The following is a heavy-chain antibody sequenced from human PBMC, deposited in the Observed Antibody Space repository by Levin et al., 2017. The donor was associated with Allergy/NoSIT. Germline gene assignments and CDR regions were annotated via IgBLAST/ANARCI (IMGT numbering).Heavy chain of an antibody. Sequence: SVKVSCKASGGTFSSYPISWVRQAPGQGLEWMGRIIPILGIANYAQKFQGRVTITADKSTSTAYMELSSLRSEDTAVYYCARDRILGYCSGGSCSGPFDYWGQGTLVTVSS. CDR1: GGTFSSYP. D-gene: IGHD2-15*01. CDR2: IIPILGIA. V-gene: IGHV1-69*04. CDR3: ARDRILGYCSGGSCSGPFDY. J-gene: IGHJ4*02.